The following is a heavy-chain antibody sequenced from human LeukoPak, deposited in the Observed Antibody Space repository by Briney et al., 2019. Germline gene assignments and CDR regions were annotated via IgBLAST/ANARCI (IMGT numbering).Heavy chain of an antibody. Sequence: PGGSLRLSCAASVFTFSSYGMSSVRQAPGKGLGWVSAIIGSGGITYYADSVKRRFTISRDNSKNTLYLQMNSLRAEHTAVYYCAKDMDTAMVRQPFDYWGQRTLVTVCS. J-gene: IGHJ4*02. D-gene: IGHD5-18*01. V-gene: IGHV3-23*01. CDR1: VFTFSSYG. CDR2: IIGSGGIT. CDR3: AKDMDTAMVRQPFDY.